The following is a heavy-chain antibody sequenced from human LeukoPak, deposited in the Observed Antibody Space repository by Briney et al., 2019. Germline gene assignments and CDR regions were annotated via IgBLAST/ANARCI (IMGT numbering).Heavy chain of an antibody. D-gene: IGHD5-12*01. J-gene: IGHJ4*02. V-gene: IGHV3-9*01. CDR2: ISWNSGSI. CDR3: AKDRRGDIVATTYFDY. CDR1: GFTFDDYA. Sequence: GRSLRLSCAASGFTFDDYAMHWVWQAPGKGLEWVSGISWNSGSIGYADSVKGRFTISRDNAKNSLYLQMNSLRAEDTALYYCAKDRRGDIVATTYFDYWGQGTLVTVSS.